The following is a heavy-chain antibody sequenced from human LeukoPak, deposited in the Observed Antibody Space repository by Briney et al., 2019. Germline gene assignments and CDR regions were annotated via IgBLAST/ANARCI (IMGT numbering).Heavy chain of an antibody. V-gene: IGHV3-73*01. CDR2: IRDKANNYAT. D-gene: IGHD3-9*01. Sequence: GGSLRLSCAASGFSFSDSAMHWVRQASGKGLEWVGRIRDKANNYATAYAASVKGRFTISRDDSRNTAYLQMSSLRAEDMAVYYCARGSVGYDILTGYYNAYYFDYWGQGTLVTVSS. J-gene: IGHJ4*02. CDR3: ARGSVGYDILTGYYNAYYFDY. CDR1: GFSFSDSA.